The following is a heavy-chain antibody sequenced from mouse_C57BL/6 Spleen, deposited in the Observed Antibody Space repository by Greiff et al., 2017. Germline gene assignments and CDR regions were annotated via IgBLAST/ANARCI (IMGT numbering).Heavy chain of an antibody. J-gene: IGHJ2*01. CDR2: IHPNSGST. Sequence: QVQLQQPGAELVKPGASVKLSCKASGYTFTSYWMHWVKQRPGQGLEWIGMIHPNSGSTNYNEKFKSKATLTVDKSSSTAYMQLSSLTSEDSAVYYCARAGGYPHYFDYWGQGTTLTVSS. CDR3: ARAGGYPHYFDY. D-gene: IGHD2-2*01. V-gene: IGHV1-64*01. CDR1: GYTFTSYW.